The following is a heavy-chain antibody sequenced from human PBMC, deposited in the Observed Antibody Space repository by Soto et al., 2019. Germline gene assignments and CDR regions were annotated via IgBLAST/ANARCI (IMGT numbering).Heavy chain of an antibody. D-gene: IGHD2-2*02. CDR1: EFTFSNYA. CDR2: ISSSGGTI. J-gene: IGHJ3*02. V-gene: IGHV3-48*01. CDR3: AREMWDIVVVPAAITAFDI. Sequence: PGGSLRLSCAASEFTFSNYAMSWVRQAPGKGLDWVSSISSSGGTIYYADSVKGRFTISRDNAKNSLYLQMNSLRAEDTAVYYCAREMWDIVVVPAAITAFDIWGQGTMVTVSS.